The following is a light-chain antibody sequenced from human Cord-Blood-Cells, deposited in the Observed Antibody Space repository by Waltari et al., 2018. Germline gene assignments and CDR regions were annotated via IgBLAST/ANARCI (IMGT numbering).Light chain of an antibody. CDR3: QQYGSSPQT. Sequence: DIVLTHSPATPSLSARQCAPLSCGASQSVSSSYLAWYQQKPGLAPRLLIYDASSRATGSPDRFSGSGSGTDVTLTISRPEPEDFAVYYCQQYGSSPQTFGQGTKVEIK. CDR2: DAS. J-gene: IGKJ1*01. V-gene: IGKV3D-20*01. CDR1: QSVSSSY.